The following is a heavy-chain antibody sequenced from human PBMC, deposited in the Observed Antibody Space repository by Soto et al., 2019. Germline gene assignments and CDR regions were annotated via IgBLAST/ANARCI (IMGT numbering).Heavy chain of an antibody. V-gene: IGHV3-64*02. D-gene: IGHD2-15*01. CDR2: ISRSGDRT. J-gene: IGHJ4*02. CDR1: GFTFSSYN. CDR3: ARARCSSGQCYYFDY. Sequence: EVQLVESGEGLVQPGGSLRLSCAASGFTFSSYNIHWIRQAPGKGLEFVSAISRSGDRTYYADSVKGRFTITRDNSKNPVWLQMGSLRAEDMAVYYCARARCSSGQCYYFDYWGRGARVSVSS.